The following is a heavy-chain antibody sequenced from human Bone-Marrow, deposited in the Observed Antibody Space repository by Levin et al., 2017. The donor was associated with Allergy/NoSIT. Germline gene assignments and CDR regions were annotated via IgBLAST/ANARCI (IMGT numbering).Heavy chain of an antibody. CDR1: GYTFTSYD. J-gene: IGHJ4*02. V-gene: IGHV1-8*01. Sequence: GESLKISCKASGYTFTSYDINWVRQATGQGLEWMGWMNPNSGNTGYAQKFQGRVTMTRNTSISTAYMELSSLRSEDTAVYYCARGHRLRYYDSSGFQDYWGQGTLVTVSS. CDR3: ARGHRLRYYDSSGFQDY. CDR2: MNPNSGNT. D-gene: IGHD3-22*01.